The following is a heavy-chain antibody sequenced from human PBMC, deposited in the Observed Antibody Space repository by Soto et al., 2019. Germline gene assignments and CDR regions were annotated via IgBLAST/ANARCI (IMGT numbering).Heavy chain of an antibody. V-gene: IGHV1-69*13. Sequence: ASVKVSCKASGGTFSSYAISWVRQAPGQGLEWMGGIIPIFGTANYAQKFQGRVTITADESTSTAYMELSSLRSEDTAVYYCARCSSTSCYSRTYYYYGMDVWGQGTTVTVSS. D-gene: IGHD2-2*01. J-gene: IGHJ6*02. CDR2: IIPIFGTA. CDR3: ARCSSTSCYSRTYYYYGMDV. CDR1: GGTFSSYA.